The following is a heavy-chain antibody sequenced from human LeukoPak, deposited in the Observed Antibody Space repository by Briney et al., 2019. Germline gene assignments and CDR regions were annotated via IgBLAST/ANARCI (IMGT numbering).Heavy chain of an antibody. CDR1: GFIFSNDW. D-gene: IGHD5-18*01. CDR3: TRGPRQLWLYDGMNV. J-gene: IGHJ6*02. Sequence: PGGSLRLSCAASGFIFSNDWMSWVRQAPGKGLEWVANIKTDGSEKGYADSVRGRFTITRDNAKNSFYLQMNSLRAEDTAVYYCTRGPRQLWLYDGMNVWGQGTTVTVSS. V-gene: IGHV3-7*03. CDR2: IKTDGSEK.